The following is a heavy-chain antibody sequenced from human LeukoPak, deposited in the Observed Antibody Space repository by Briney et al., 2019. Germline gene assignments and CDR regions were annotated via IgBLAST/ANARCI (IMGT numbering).Heavy chain of an antibody. CDR1: GGSISSGDYY. Sequence: SETLSLTCTVSGGSISSGDYYRSWIRQPPGKGLEWIGYIYYSGSTYYNPPLKSRVTISVDTSKNQFSLKLSSVTAADTAVYYCARLVEPWYFDLWGRGTLVTVSS. CDR2: IYYSGST. V-gene: IGHV4-30-4*01. CDR3: ARLVEPWYFDL. D-gene: IGHD3-9*01. J-gene: IGHJ2*01.